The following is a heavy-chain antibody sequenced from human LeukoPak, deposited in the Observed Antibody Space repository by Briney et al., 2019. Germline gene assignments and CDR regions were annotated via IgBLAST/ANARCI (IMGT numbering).Heavy chain of an antibody. J-gene: IGHJ4*02. CDR1: GGSISSYY. D-gene: IGHD3-3*01. V-gene: IGHV4-59*01. CDR3: ASRSSIWSGYQDTLYYFDS. Sequence: PSVTLSLTCTVSGGSISSYYWSWIRQPPGKRREWIGHIYYSGSTNYNPSLKSRVTISVDTSKNQFSLKLSSVTAADTDVYYCASRSSIWSGYQDTLYYFDSWGQGTLVTVSS. CDR2: IYYSGST.